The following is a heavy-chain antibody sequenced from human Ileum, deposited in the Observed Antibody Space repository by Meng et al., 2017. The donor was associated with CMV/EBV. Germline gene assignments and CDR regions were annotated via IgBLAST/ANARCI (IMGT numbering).Heavy chain of an antibody. J-gene: IGHJ4*02. CDR1: RFTFNDYY. V-gene: IGHV3-7*01. Sequence: GESLKISCEASRFTFNDYYMSWVRQAPGKGLEWVANIKQDGSEKYYVDSVKGRFTISRDNAKNSLYLQMNSLRAEDTAVYYCASRYHWGQGTLVTVSS. D-gene: IGHD1-14*01. CDR3: ASRYH. CDR2: IKQDGSEK.